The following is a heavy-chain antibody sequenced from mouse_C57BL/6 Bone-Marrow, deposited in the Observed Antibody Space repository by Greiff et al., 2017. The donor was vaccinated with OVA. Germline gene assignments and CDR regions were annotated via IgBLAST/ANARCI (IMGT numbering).Heavy chain of an antibody. CDR3: GYYSYYSNMDY. V-gene: IGHV14-2*01. CDR2: IDPEDGET. CDR1: GFNIKDYY. J-gene: IGHJ4*01. D-gene: IGHD1-1*01. Sequence: EVQLQQSGAELVKPGASVKLSCTASGFNIKDYYMHWVKQRTEQGLEWIGRIDPEDGETKYAPKFQGKATITAYTSSNTAYLQLSSLTTEVTADYTGGYYSYYSNMDYWGQGTTGTVSS.